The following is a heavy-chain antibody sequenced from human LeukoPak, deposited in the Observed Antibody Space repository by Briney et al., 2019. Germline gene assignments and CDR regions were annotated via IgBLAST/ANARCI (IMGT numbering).Heavy chain of an antibody. CDR2: IYPSAGT. CDR1: GYSIGSGYY. CDR3: ARAEDCSGGSCYPDTLGAFDI. Sequence: SETLSLTCAVSGYSIGSGYYWGWIRQPPGKGLEWIGNIYPSAGTYYNPSLKSRATISVDTSKNQFSLKLSSVTAADTAVYYCARAEDCSGGSCYPDTLGAFDIWGQGTMVTVSS. J-gene: IGHJ3*02. D-gene: IGHD2-15*01. V-gene: IGHV4-38-2*01.